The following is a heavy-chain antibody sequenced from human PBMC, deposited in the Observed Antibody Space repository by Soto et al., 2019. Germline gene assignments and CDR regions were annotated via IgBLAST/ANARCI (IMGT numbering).Heavy chain of an antibody. Sequence: SETLSLTCTVSGDSVSSRSSYWTWVRQPPGKGLDWIGYTSYSGSTNYNPSLKSRVTIAVDTSKNQFSLTLNSVTAADTAVYYCARETRQTPARRGLFQDVVYNYYPMDVWGQGTTVTVSS. V-gene: IGHV4-61*01. J-gene: IGHJ6*02. CDR2: TSYSGST. D-gene: IGHD2-15*01. CDR3: ARETRQTPARRGLFQDVVYNYYPMDV. CDR1: GDSVSSRSSY.